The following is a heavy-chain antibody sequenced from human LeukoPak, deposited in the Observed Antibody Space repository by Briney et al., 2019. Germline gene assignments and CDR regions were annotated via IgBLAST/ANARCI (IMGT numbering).Heavy chain of an antibody. V-gene: IGHV3-30-3*01. J-gene: IGHJ4*02. Sequence: GGSLRLSCAASGFTFSSYAMHWVRQAPGKGPEWVAVISYDGSNKYYADSVKGRFTISRDNSENTLYLQMNSLRAEDTAVYYCARALGWGYVGEYYFDYWGQGTLVTVSS. D-gene: IGHD5-18*01. CDR3: ARALGWGYVGEYYFDY. CDR2: ISYDGSNK. CDR1: GFTFSSYA.